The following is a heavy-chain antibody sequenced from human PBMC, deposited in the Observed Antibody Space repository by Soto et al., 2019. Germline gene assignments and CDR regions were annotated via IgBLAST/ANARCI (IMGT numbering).Heavy chain of an antibody. CDR1: GFTFSSYS. V-gene: IGHV3-48*01. CDR3: AKPDGTNLRFLEWLANPYYGMDV. D-gene: IGHD3-3*01. Sequence: GGSLRLSCAASGFTFSSYSMNWVRQAPGKGLEWVSYISSSSSTIYYADSVKGRFTISRGNSKNTLYLQMNSLRAEDTAVYYCAKPDGTNLRFLEWLANPYYGMDVWGQGTTVTVSS. CDR2: ISSSSSTI. J-gene: IGHJ6*02.